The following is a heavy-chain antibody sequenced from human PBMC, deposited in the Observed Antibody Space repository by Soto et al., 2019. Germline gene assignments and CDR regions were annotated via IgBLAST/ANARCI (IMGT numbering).Heavy chain of an antibody. CDR1: GGSISSGGYY. V-gene: IGHV4-31*03. CDR3: ARRGRVDTAMVRIPYYYYGMDV. CDR2: IYYSGST. Sequence: SETLSLTCTVSGGSISSGGYYWSWIRQHPGKGLEWIGYIYYSGSTYYNPSLKSRVTISVDTSKNQFSLKLSSVTAADTAVYYCARRGRVDTAMVRIPYYYYGMDVWGQGTTVTVSS. J-gene: IGHJ6*02. D-gene: IGHD5-18*01.